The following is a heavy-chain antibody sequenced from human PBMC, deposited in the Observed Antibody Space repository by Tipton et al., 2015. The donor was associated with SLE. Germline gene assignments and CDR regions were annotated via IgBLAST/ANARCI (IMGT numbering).Heavy chain of an antibody. D-gene: IGHD7-27*01. CDR3: ARDRGKLGMDFYY. CDR1: GYTFTGYY. V-gene: IGHV1-2*06. J-gene: IGHJ4*02. Sequence: QSGAEVKKPGASVKVSCKASGYTFTGYYMHWVRQAPGQGLEWMGRINPNSGGTNYAQKFQGRVTMTRDTSISTAYMELGRLRSDDTAVYYCARDRGKLGMDFYYWGQGTLVTVSS. CDR2: INPNSGGT.